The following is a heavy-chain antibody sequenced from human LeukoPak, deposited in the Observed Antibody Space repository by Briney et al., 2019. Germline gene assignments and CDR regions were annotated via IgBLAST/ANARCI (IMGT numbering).Heavy chain of an antibody. CDR2: IYTSGST. V-gene: IGHV4-4*07. J-gene: IGHJ3*02. CDR1: GGSISSYY. D-gene: IGHD3-22*01. CDR3: AREPGTVVVIINDAFDI. Sequence: SETLSLTCTVSGGSISSYYWSWIRQPAGKGLEWIGRIYTSGSTNYNPSLKSRVTISVDTSKNQFSLKLSSVTAADTAVYYCAREPGTVVVIINDAFDIWGQGTMVTVSS.